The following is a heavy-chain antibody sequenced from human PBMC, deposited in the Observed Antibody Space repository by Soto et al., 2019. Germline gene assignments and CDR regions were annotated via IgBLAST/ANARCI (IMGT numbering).Heavy chain of an antibody. Sequence: GGSLRLSCAASGFTFSSYAMSWVRQAPGKGLEWVSSISGSGGSTYYADSVKGRFTISRDNSRNTLYLQMNSLRAADTAVYYCAKDYYSNYEGVRFDYWGQGTLVTVSS. CDR1: GFTFSSYA. CDR3: AKDYYSNYEGVRFDY. J-gene: IGHJ4*02. V-gene: IGHV3-23*01. CDR2: ISGSGGST. D-gene: IGHD4-4*01.